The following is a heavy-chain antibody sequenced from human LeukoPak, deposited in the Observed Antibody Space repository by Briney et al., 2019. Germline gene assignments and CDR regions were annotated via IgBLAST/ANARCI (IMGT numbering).Heavy chain of an antibody. CDR3: ARDESYSWNYFDY. CDR1: GVTFSSYA. V-gene: IGHV3-30*04. J-gene: IGHJ4*02. D-gene: IGHD1-20*01. Sequence: GGSLRLSCAASGVTFSSYAMHWVRQAPGKGLEWVAVISYDGSNKYYADSVKGRFTISRDNSKNTLYLQMNSLRAEDTAVYYCARDESYSWNYFDYWGQGTLVTVSS. CDR2: ISYDGSNK.